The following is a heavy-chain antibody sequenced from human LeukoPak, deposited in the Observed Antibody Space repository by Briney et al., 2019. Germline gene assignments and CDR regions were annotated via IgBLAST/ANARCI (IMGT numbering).Heavy chain of an antibody. CDR3: ARDADSSSLAFDI. V-gene: IGHV3-53*01. CDR2: IYSGGST. CDR1: GFTVSSNY. Sequence: SGGSLRLSCAASGFTVSSNYMSWVRQAPGKGLEWVSVIYSGGSTYYADSVKGRFTISRDNSKNTLYLQMNSLRAEDTAVYYCARDADSSSLAFDIWGQGTMVTVSS. D-gene: IGHD6-13*01. J-gene: IGHJ3*02.